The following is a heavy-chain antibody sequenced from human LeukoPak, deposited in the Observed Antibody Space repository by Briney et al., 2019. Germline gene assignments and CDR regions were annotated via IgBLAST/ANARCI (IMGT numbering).Heavy chain of an antibody. CDR2: ISTNTGNP. D-gene: IGHD4-23*01. V-gene: IGHV7-4-1*02. J-gene: IGHJ6*02. CDR3: ARLHGGNSNYYYGMDV. CDR1: GYSFTRYA. Sequence: ASVKVSCKASGYSFTRYAMNWVRQAPGQGLEWMGWISTNTGNPTYAQGFTGRFVFSLDTSVSTAYLQISSLKAEDTAVYYCARLHGGNSNYYYGMDVWGQGTTVTVSS.